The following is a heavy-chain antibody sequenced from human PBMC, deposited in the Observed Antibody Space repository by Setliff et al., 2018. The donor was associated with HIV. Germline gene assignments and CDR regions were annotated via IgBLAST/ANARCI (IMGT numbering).Heavy chain of an antibody. CDR3: VGDSTRGSRREIFDV. V-gene: IGHV3-21*06. CDR2: IGRNPIYT. Sequence: GGSLRPSCLGAGITFRSYTINWVRQAPGKGLEWVTSIGRNPIYTYYEESLRGRFTIYRDNAENLVFLQMNSLIVDDAARYYGVGDSTRGSRREIFDVWGQGTVVTVSS. J-gene: IGHJ3*01. D-gene: IGHD2-15*01. CDR1: GITFRSYT.